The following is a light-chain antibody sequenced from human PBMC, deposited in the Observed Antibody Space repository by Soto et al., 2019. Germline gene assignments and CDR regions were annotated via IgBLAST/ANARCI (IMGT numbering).Light chain of an antibody. Sequence: EVVLTQSPGTLSLSPGERATLSCRASQSVSSSSLAWYQQKPGQAPRLLIYGASSRATGIPDRFSGSGSGTDFTLTINRLEPEDFAVYYCQQFGSSSWTFGQGPKVEI. CDR1: QSVSSSS. J-gene: IGKJ1*01. CDR2: GAS. V-gene: IGKV3-20*01. CDR3: QQFGSSSWT.